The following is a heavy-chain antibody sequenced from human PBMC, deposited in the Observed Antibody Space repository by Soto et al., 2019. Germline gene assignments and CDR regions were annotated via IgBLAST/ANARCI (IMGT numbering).Heavy chain of an antibody. CDR2: IFWDDDK. Sequence: QITLKESGPTQVKPTETLTLTCTFSGFSLSTRGVAVDWIRQPPGKALEWLAVIFWDDDKVYSPSLQSRLTVARGICDRPVVLTVANVDPLDTAIYYCAHRQTFLTLVRGENAFDVWGQGTVVTVAS. CDR1: GFSLSTRGVA. CDR3: AHRQTFLTLVRGENAFDV. D-gene: IGHD3-10*01. J-gene: IGHJ3*01. V-gene: IGHV2-5*02.